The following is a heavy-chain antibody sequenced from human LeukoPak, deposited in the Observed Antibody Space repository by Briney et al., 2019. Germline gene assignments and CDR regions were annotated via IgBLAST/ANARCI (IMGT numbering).Heavy chain of an antibody. J-gene: IGHJ4*02. D-gene: IGHD6-19*01. V-gene: IGHV4-4*07. CDR2: TRRSGTT. Sequence: PSETLSLTCSVSGGSISTYYWNWIRQPAGKGLEWIGRTRRSGTTNYNPSLKSRVTMSADTSKNQLSLKLSSVTAADTAVYYCARDFGSSIEYYFGDWGQGILVTVSS. CDR1: GGSISTYY. CDR3: ARDFGSSIEYYFGD.